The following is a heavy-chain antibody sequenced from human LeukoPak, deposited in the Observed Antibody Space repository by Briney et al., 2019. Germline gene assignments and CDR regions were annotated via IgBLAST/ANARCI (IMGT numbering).Heavy chain of an antibody. CDR1: GGSISSSSYY. CDR2: IYYSGST. D-gene: IGHD3-3*01. V-gene: IGHV4-39*07. CDR3: ARDKYDFWSGYSDAIDI. Sequence: SETLSLTCTVSGGSISSSSYYWGWIRQPPGKGLEWIGSIYYSGSTYYNPSLKSRATISVDTSKNQFSLKLSSVTAADTAVYYCARDKYDFWSGYSDAIDIWGQGTMVTVSS. J-gene: IGHJ3*02.